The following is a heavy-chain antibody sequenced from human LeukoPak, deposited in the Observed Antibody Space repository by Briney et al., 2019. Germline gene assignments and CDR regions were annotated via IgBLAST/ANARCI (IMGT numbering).Heavy chain of an antibody. D-gene: IGHD6-19*01. CDR2: INPNSGGT. Sequence: ATVKLSCKASEYTFTGYYMHWVRQAPGQGLEWMGWINPNSGGTNYAQKFQGRVTMTRDTSISTAYMELSRLRSDDTAVYYCARERMASIAVAGLDYWGQGTLVTVSS. CDR1: EYTFTGYY. CDR3: ARERMASIAVAGLDY. J-gene: IGHJ4*02. V-gene: IGHV1-2*02.